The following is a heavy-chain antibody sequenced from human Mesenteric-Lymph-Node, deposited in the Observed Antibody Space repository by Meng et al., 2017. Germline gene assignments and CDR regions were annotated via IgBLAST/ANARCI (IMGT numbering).Heavy chain of an antibody. CDR3: ARVNTYYYDSSGYYSGYFDY. CDR2: IWYDGSNK. CDR1: GFNFGEYA. D-gene: IGHD3-22*01. J-gene: IGHJ4*02. V-gene: IGHV3-33*01. Sequence: GESLKISCTTSGFNFGEYAMSWFRQAPGKGLEWVAVIWYDGSNKYYADSVKGRFTISRDNSKNTLYLQMNSLRAEDTAVYYCARVNTYYYDSSGYYSGYFDYWGQGTLVTVSS.